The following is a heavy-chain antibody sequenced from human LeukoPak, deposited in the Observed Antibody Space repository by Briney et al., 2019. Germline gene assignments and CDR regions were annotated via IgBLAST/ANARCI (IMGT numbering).Heavy chain of an antibody. CDR2: MYYTGST. CDR3: ARHLYCGGDCYSGWNHYYGLDV. CDR1: DGSISDYH. J-gene: IGHJ6*02. D-gene: IGHD2-21*02. V-gene: IGHV4-59*08. Sequence: PSETLSLTCTVSDGSISDYHWSWIRQPPGKGLEWIGYMYYTGSTNYNPSLKSRVSISVDTSKRQFSLKLRSVTAADTAVYYCARHLYCGGDCYSGWNHYYGLDVWGQGTTVTVSS.